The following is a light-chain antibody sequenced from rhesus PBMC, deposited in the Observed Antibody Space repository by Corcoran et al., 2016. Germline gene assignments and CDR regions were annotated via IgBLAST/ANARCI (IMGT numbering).Light chain of an antibody. J-gene: IGKJ4*01. CDR1: QDISSY. V-gene: IGKV1-38*01. CDR2: DAS. Sequence: DIQLTQSPPSLSASVGDRVTITCRANQDISSYLAWYQQKQGKAPTLLIYDASKLQTGVPSRFIGSGSGTDFTLTISSLQPEDFAVYFCQRRDSYPLAFGGGTKVEI. CDR3: QRRDSYPLA.